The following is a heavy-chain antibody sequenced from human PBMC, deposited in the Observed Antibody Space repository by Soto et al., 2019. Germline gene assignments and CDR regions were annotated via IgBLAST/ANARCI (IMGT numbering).Heavy chain of an antibody. D-gene: IGHD6-13*01. CDR1: GGTFSSYA. J-gene: IGHJ4*02. CDR2: IIPIFGAV. CDR3: ANVKTQLQQSLYYFDY. V-gene: IGHV1-69*01. Sequence: QVQLVQSGAEVQKPGSSVKVSCKASGGTFSSYAISWVRQAPGQGLEWMGGIIPIFGAVIYAQKFQGRVTITADESTSTAYMELSSLRSEDTAVFYCANVKTQLQQSLYYFDYWGQGTLVTVSS.